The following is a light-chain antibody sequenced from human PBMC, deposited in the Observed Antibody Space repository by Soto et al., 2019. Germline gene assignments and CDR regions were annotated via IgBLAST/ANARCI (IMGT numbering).Light chain of an antibody. CDR2: DAS. J-gene: IGKJ1*01. CDR3: QQSYTRT. V-gene: IGKV1-5*02. CDR1: QSISSW. Sequence: DIQMTQSPSTLSASVGDRVSIICRASQSISSWLAWYQQKPGKAPKLLIYDASSLESGVPSRFSGSGSGTDFTLTISSLQPEDFATYYCQQSYTRTFGQGTKVDIK.